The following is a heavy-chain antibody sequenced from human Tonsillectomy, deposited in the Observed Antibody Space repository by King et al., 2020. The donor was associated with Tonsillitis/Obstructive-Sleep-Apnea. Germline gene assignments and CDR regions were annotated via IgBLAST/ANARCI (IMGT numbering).Heavy chain of an antibody. V-gene: IGHV4-34*01. CDR1: GGPFSSNY. CDR3: ARAIIVVTTDYYMDV. J-gene: IGHJ6*03. D-gene: IGHD2-15*01. CDR2: ISHSGST. Sequence: VQLQQWGAGLLKPSETLSLTCGVYGGPFSSNYWTWIRQPPGKGLEWIGEISHSGSTNYNPSLKSRVTISVDTSKNHFSLKLTSVTAADTAVYYCARAIIVVTTDYYMDVWGNGTTVTVSS.